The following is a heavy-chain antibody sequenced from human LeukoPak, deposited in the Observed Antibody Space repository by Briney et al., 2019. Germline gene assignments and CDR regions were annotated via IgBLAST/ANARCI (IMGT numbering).Heavy chain of an antibody. CDR3: ARLRLWGVYYYYYYGMDV. CDR2: INHSGST. Sequence: PSETLSLTCAVYGGSFSGYYWSWIRQPPGKGLEWIGEINHSGSTNYNPSLKSRVTISVDTSKNQFSLKLSSVTAADTAVYYCARLRLWGVYYYYYYGMDVWGQGTTVTVSS. J-gene: IGHJ6*02. V-gene: IGHV4-34*01. D-gene: IGHD1-26*01. CDR1: GGSFSGYY.